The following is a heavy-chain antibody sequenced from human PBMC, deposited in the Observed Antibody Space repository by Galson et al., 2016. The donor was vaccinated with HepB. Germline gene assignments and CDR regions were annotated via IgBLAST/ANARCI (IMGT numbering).Heavy chain of an antibody. J-gene: IGHJ3*02. V-gene: IGHV5-51*01. CDR2: IYPGGSDT. CDR3: AKPFRGGWQWLPDAFDI. CDR1: GYSFTSYW. Sequence: QSGAEVKKPGESLKISCKGSGYSFTSYWIVWVRQMPGKGLEWMGVIYPGGSDTRYSPSFQGQVTISADKSISTAYLQWSSLKASDTAMYYCAKPFRGGWQWLPDAFDIWGQGTMVTVSS. D-gene: IGHD6-19*01.